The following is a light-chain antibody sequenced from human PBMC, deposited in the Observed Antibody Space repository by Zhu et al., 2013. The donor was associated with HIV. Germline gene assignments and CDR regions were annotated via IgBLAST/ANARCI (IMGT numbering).Light chain of an antibody. J-gene: IGKJ2*01. CDR1: KYISTW. CDR3: QQYGPPAT. CDR2: DAS. V-gene: IGKV1-5*01. Sequence: DIQMTQSPSTLSASVGDRVTITCRASKYISTWLAWYQQKPGTGPKLLIYDASSLESGAPSRFSASGSGTEFTLTISSLQSDDLGTYYCQQYGPPATFGQGTKLEIK.